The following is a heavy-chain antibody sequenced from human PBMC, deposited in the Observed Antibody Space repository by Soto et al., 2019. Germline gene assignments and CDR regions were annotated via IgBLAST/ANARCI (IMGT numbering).Heavy chain of an antibody. CDR3: ARGRVLVATPTLYYFDY. J-gene: IGHJ4*02. V-gene: IGHV4-34*01. CDR1: GGSFSGYY. CDR2: INHSGST. D-gene: IGHD2-15*01. Sequence: SETLSLTCAVYGGSFSGYYWSWIRQPPGKGLEWIGEINHSGSTNYNPSLKSRVTISVDTSKNQFSLKLSSVTAADTAVYYCARGRVLVATPTLYYFDYWGQGTLVTVSS.